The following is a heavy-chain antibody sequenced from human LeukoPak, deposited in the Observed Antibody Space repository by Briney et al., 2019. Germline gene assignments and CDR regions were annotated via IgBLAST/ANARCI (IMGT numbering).Heavy chain of an antibody. Sequence: SETLSLTCTVSGVSISNYYWSWIRQPPGKGLEWIGYVYYSGSTNYNPSLKSRVTISVDTSKNQFSLKLSSVTAADTAVYFCAREGGNSWSIEYFQHWGQGTLVTVSS. CDR3: AREGGNSWSIEYFQH. J-gene: IGHJ1*01. CDR2: VYYSGST. V-gene: IGHV4-59*01. D-gene: IGHD1-20*01. CDR1: GVSISNYY.